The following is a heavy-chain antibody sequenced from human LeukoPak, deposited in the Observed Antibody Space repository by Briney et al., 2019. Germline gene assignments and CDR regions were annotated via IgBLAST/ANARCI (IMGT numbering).Heavy chain of an antibody. Sequence: GGSLRLSCAASGFTFSSYSMNWVRQAPGKGLEWVSSISRSSSSYIYYADSVKGRFTISRDNAKNSLYLQTNSLRAEDTAVYYCARPGIAAAGTEIDYWGQGTLVTVSS. CDR3: ARPGIAAAGTEIDY. J-gene: IGHJ4*02. V-gene: IGHV3-21*01. CDR1: GFTFSSYS. D-gene: IGHD6-13*01. CDR2: ISRSSSSYI.